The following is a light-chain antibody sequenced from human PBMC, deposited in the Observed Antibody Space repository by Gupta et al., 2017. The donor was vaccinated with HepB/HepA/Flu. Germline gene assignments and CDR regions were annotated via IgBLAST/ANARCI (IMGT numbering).Light chain of an antibody. V-gene: IGKV1-39*01. CDR3: QQTYSVPTT. CDR1: QSILRY. CDR2: TAS. J-gene: IGKJ3*01. Sequence: DIQMTQSPSSLSASVGDRVTITCRSSQSILRYLNWFQKKPGKAPNLLIYTASSLQSGVPARFSGGGSGTDFTLNISSLQPEDFAAYYCQQTYSVPTTFGPGTKVDVK.